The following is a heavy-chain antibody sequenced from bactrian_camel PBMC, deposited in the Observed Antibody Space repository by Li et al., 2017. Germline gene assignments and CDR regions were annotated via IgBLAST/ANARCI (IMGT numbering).Heavy chain of an antibody. J-gene: IGHJ4*01. D-gene: IGHD6*01. V-gene: IGHV3S40*01. CDR2: IERGGGST. CDR1: GFTFSSYD. Sequence: DVQLVESGGGLVHPGASLSLSCTASGFTFSSYDMSWVRQAPGKGLEWVSLIERGGGSTLYADSVKGRFTISRDNAKNTLCLQMNSLKTEDTAVYYCAKELGSTLAGSGRSPGTQVTVS.